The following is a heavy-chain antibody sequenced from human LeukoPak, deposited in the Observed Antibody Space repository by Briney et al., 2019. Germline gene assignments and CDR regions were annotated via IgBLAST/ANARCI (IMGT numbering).Heavy chain of an antibody. J-gene: IGHJ4*02. Sequence: ASVKVSCKASGYTFTSYGINWVRQATGQGLEWMGWMNPNSGNTGYAQKFQGRVTITRNTSISTAYMDLSSLSSEDTAVYYCARGVPLGFCTYGVCYPPYYFDYWGQGTLVIASS. D-gene: IGHD2-8*01. CDR1: GYTFTSYG. V-gene: IGHV1-8*03. CDR3: ARGVPLGFCTYGVCYPPYYFDY. CDR2: MNPNSGNT.